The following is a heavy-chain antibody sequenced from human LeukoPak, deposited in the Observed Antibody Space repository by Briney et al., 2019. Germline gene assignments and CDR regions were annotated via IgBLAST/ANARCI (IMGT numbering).Heavy chain of an antibody. J-gene: IGHJ2*01. Sequence: GGSLRLSCAASGFTLSSYSMNWVRQAPGKGLEWVSSISSSSSYIYYADSVKGRFTISRDNAKNSLYLQMNSLRAEDTAVYYCARAMSLLWFGELFGYFDLWGRGTLVTVSS. V-gene: IGHV3-21*01. CDR1: GFTLSSYS. CDR3: ARAMSLLWFGELFGYFDL. D-gene: IGHD3-10*01. CDR2: ISSSSSYI.